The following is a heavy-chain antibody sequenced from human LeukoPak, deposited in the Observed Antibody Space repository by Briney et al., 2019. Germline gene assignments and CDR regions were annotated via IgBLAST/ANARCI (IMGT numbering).Heavy chain of an antibody. Sequence: GGSLRLSCAASGFTFSSYAMHWVRQAPGKGLEWVAVISYDGSNKYYADSVKGRSTISRDNSKNTLYLQMNSLRAEDTAVYYCAREGIEGYFDYWGQGTLVTVSS. J-gene: IGHJ4*02. CDR2: ISYDGSNK. CDR1: GFTFSSYA. CDR3: AREGIEGYFDY. D-gene: IGHD1-26*01. V-gene: IGHV3-30-3*01.